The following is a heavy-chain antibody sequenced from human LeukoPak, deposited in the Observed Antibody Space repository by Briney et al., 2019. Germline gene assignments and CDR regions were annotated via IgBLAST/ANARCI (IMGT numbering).Heavy chain of an antibody. V-gene: IGHV3-53*01. J-gene: IGHJ6*03. Sequence: PGGSLRLSCAASGFTVSSNYMSWVRQAPGKGLEWVSVIYSGGSTYYADSVKGRFTISRDNSKNTLYLQMNSLRAEDTAVYYCARLVAGWWGYYYYYMDVWGKGITVTISS. CDR2: IYSGGST. D-gene: IGHD2-8*02. CDR3: ARLVAGWWGYYYYYMDV. CDR1: GFTVSSNY.